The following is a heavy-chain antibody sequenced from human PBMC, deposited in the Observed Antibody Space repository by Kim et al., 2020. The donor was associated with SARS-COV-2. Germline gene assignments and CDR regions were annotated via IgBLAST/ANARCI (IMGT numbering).Heavy chain of an antibody. V-gene: IGHV4-34*01. CDR2: INHSGST. CDR1: GGSFSGYY. CDR3: ARAGDGILRYFYWFHKGGGMDV. Sequence: SETLSLTCAVYGGSFSGYYWSWIRQPPGKGLEWIGEINHSGSTNYNPSLKSRVTISVDTSKNQFSLKLSSVTAADTAVYYCARAGDGILRYFYWFHKGGGMDVWGQGTTVTVSS. D-gene: IGHD3-9*01. J-gene: IGHJ6*02.